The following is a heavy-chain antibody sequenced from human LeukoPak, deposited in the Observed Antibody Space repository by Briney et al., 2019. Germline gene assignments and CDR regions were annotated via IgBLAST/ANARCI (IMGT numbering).Heavy chain of an antibody. J-gene: IGHJ4*02. CDR3: ARGYDSSAYYPFNY. Sequence: SETLSLTCAVCAGSSSTDLWTWFRQYTWRGFDWLGYISDSGSTNYNPSLKSRVTISVDTSKTQFSLMLSSVTAADTAVYYCARGYDSSAYYPFNYWGQGTLVTVSS. CDR2: ISDSGST. CDR1: AGSSSTDL. D-gene: IGHD3-22*01. V-gene: IGHV4-59*01.